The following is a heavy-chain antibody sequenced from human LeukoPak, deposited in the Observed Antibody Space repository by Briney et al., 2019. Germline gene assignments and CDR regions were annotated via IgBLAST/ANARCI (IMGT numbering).Heavy chain of an antibody. J-gene: IGHJ4*02. D-gene: IGHD2-15*01. CDR1: GFTFSSYA. V-gene: IGHV3-64*01. CDR3: ARAGGGRDPGDY. CDR2: ISSNRGST. Sequence: GGSLRLSCAASGFTFSSYAVQWVRQAPGKGLEYVSAISSNRGSTYYANSVKGRFTISRDNSKNTLYVQMGSLSAEDMAVYYCARAGGGRDPGDYWGQGTLVTVSS.